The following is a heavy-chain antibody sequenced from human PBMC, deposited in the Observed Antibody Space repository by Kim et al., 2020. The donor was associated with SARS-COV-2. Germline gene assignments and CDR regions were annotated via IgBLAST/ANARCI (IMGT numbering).Heavy chain of an antibody. CDR1: GGSVSSGSYY. CDR2: IYYSGST. CDR3: AREGRYYDSSGYLYAFDI. D-gene: IGHD3-22*01. J-gene: IGHJ3*02. V-gene: IGHV4-61*01. Sequence: SETLSLTCTVSGGSVSSGSYYWSWIRQPPGKGLEWIGYIYYSGSTNYNPSLKSRVTISVDTSKNQFSLKLSSVTAADTAVYYCAREGRYYDSSGYLYAFDIWGQGTMVTVSS.